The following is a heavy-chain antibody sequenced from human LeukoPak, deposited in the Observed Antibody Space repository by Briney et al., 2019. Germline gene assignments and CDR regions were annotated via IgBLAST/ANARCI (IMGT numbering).Heavy chain of an antibody. V-gene: IGHV1-46*01. D-gene: IGHD3-22*01. CDR3: ARQGRSGSYSAFSWFDP. CDR2: INPTGGST. CDR1: GYTFTTYY. J-gene: IGHJ5*02. Sequence: GASVKVSCKASGYTFTTYYMHWVRQAPGKGLEWMGKINPTGGSTTYAQKFQGRVTMTRDMSTNTVYMELSSLRSEDTAVYYCARQGRSGSYSAFSWFDPWGQGTQVTVSS.